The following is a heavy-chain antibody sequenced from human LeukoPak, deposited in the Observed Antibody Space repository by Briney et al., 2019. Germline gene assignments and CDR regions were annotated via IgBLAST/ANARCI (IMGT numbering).Heavy chain of an antibody. CDR3: AKTPIQYYFDY. D-gene: IGHD2-2*02. Sequence: PGGSLRLSWAASGFTFSSFGMHWVRQAPGKGLEWVAVIWYDGSNKYYADSVKGRFTISRDNSQDTLYLQGNNLRAEDTAAYYCAKTPIQYYFDYWGQGTLVTVSS. V-gene: IGHV3-33*06. CDR1: GFTFSSFG. CDR2: IWYDGSNK. J-gene: IGHJ4*02.